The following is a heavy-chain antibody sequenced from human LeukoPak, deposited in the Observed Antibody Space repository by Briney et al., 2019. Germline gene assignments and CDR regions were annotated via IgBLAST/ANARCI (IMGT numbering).Heavy chain of an antibody. CDR3: ARDARGYYGSGSYSYYFDY. Sequence: PSETLSLTCAVSGGSISRGCYSWSWIRQPPGKGLEWIGDIYHSGSTYYNPSLKSRVTISVDRSKNQFSLKLSSVTAADTAVYYCARDARGYYGSGSYSYYFDYWGQGTLVTVSS. CDR2: IYHSGST. CDR1: GGSISRGCYS. D-gene: IGHD3-10*01. V-gene: IGHV4-30-2*01. J-gene: IGHJ4*02.